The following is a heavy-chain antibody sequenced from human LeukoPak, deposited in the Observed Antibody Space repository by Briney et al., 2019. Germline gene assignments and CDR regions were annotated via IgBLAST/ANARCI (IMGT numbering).Heavy chain of an antibody. D-gene: IGHD6-13*01. CDR1: GGSISSYY. Sequence: SETLSLTCTVSGGSISSYYWNWIRQPPGKGLEYIGYIFYTGSTNYSPSLKSRVTISVDTSKNQFSLKLRSVTAADTAVYYCARISSSNWYNERGAFDVWGQGTMVTVSS. CDR3: ARISSSNWYNERGAFDV. V-gene: IGHV4-59*01. J-gene: IGHJ3*01. CDR2: IFYTGST.